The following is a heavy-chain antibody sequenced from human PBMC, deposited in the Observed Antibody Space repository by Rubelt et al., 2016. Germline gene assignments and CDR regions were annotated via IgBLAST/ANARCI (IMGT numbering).Heavy chain of an antibody. Sequence: QVTLRESGPALVKPTQTLTLTCTFSGFSLSTSGMCVSWIRQPPGKALEWLARIGWDDSKYYSTSLKTSITISKDTPKNQVVLTMTNMDPVDTATYYCARILLPDYYDSSGGMDVWGQGTTVTVSS. CDR3: ARILLPDYYDSSGGMDV. V-gene: IGHV2-70*15. J-gene: IGHJ6*02. CDR1: GFSLSTSGMC. CDR2: IGWDDSK. D-gene: IGHD3-22*01.